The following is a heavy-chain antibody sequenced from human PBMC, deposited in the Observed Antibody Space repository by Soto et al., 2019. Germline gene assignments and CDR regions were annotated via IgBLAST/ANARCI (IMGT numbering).Heavy chain of an antibody. Sequence: SETLSLTCVVSGGSISSSNWWSWVRQTPGKGLEWIGEIYHTGSTNYNPSLKSRVTIAIDRSKKQFSLNLTSVTAADTAVYYCASSLSCNWIDPWGQGTLVTVSS. J-gene: IGHJ5*02. CDR2: IYHTGST. CDR1: GGSISSSNW. V-gene: IGHV4-4*02. D-gene: IGHD2-2*01. CDR3: ASSLSCNWIDP.